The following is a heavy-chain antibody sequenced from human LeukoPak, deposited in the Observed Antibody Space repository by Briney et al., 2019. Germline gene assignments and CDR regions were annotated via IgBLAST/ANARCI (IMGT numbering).Heavy chain of an antibody. Sequence: GGSLRLSCAASGFIFSDYYMSWIRQAPGKGLEWVSYISSSGSTIYYADSVKGRFTISRDNAKNSLYLQMNSLRAEDTAVYYCAREGGSGSNLLGYYYYMDVWGKGTTVTVSS. CDR1: GFIFSDYY. CDR2: ISSSGSTI. D-gene: IGHD3-10*01. J-gene: IGHJ6*03. V-gene: IGHV3-11*04. CDR3: AREGGSGSNLLGYYYYMDV.